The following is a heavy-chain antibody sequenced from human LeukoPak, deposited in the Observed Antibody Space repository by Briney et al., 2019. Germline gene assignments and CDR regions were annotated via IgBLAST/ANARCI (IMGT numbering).Heavy chain of an antibody. Sequence: PWGTLRLSCSASGFTFSTYVMHWVRQAPGKGLEYVSAISSNGSTTYYADSMKRRFTFSRDNYKNTLYLQMSSLSPEDTAVYYCVSPMVVSSASSYFFDYWGQGALVTVSS. CDR2: ISSNGSTT. D-gene: IGHD6-6*01. CDR3: VSPMVVSSASSYFFDY. CDR1: GFTFSTYV. V-gene: IGHV3-64D*09. J-gene: IGHJ4*02.